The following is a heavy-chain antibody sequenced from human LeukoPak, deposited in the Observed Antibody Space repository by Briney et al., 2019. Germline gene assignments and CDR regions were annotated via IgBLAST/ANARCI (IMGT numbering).Heavy chain of an antibody. J-gene: IGHJ6*03. CDR2: ISGSGAST. CDR3: ARGQFMDYYGSGSYYDYYMDV. D-gene: IGHD3-10*01. Sequence: GGSLRLSCAASGFTLSSCGMSWVRQAPGKGLEWVSVISGSGASTYYADSVKGRFTISRDNSKNTLYLQMNSLRAEDTAVYYCARGQFMDYYGSGSYYDYYMDVWGKGTTVTISS. V-gene: IGHV3-23*01. CDR1: GFTLSSCG.